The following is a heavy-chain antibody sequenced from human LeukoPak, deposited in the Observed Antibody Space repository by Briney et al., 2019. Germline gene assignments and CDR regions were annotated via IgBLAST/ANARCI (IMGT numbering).Heavy chain of an antibody. CDR3: AREGPFWVPAANKRFDY. CDR2: IYYSGST. D-gene: IGHD2-2*01. V-gene: IGHV4-39*02. CDR1: GGSISSSSYY. J-gene: IGHJ4*02. Sequence: SETLSLTCTVSGGSISSSSYYWGWIRQPPGKGLEWIGSIYYSGSTYYNPSLKSRVTISVDTSKNQFSLKLSSVTAADTAVYYCAREGPFWVPAANKRFDYWGQGTLVTVSS.